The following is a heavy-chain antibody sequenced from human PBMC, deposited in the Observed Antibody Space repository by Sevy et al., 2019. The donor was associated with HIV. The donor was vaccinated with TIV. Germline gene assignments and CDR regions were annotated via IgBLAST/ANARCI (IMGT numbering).Heavy chain of an antibody. Sequence: SETLSLTCTVSGGSISTSSYYWGWIRQPPGKGLEWIGSIYYSGRTYYNPSLKSRVTISVDTSKNQFSLKLSSVTAADTAVHYCARLTYYYDSSGDGWFDPWGQGTLVTVSS. CDR3: ARLTYYYDSSGDGWFDP. J-gene: IGHJ5*02. CDR2: IYYSGRT. CDR1: GGSISTSSYY. D-gene: IGHD3-22*01. V-gene: IGHV4-39*01.